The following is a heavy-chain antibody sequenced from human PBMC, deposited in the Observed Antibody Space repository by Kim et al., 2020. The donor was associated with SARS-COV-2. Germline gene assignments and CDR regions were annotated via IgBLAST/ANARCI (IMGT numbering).Heavy chain of an antibody. CDR3: ARGQPYYYDNSGYYDY. CDR2: ISSSSSNK. J-gene: IGHJ4*02. CDR1: GFTFSSYS. Sequence: GGSLRLSCAASGFTFSSYSMNWVRQAPGKGLEWVSYISSSSSNKYYADSVKGRFTISRDNAKNSLYLQMNSLRDEDTAVYYCARGQPYYYDNSGYYDYWGQGTLVTVSS. D-gene: IGHD3-22*01. V-gene: IGHV3-48*02.